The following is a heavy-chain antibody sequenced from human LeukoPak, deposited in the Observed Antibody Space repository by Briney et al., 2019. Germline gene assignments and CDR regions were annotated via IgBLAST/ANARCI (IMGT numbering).Heavy chain of an antibody. Sequence: GESLKISCKGSGYSFTSYWIGWVRQMPGKGLEWMGIIYPGDSDTRYSPSFQGQVTISADKSISTAYLQWSSLKASDTAMYYCARRALAAEGGNWFDPWGQGTLVTVSS. CDR2: IYPGDSDT. V-gene: IGHV5-51*01. CDR1: GYSFTSYW. J-gene: IGHJ5*02. CDR3: ARRALAAEGGNWFDP. D-gene: IGHD6-13*01.